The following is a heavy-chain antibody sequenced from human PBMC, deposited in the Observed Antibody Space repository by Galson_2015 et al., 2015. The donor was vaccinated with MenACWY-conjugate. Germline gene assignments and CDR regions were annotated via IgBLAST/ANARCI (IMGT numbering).Heavy chain of an antibody. V-gene: IGHV3-48*02. J-gene: IGHJ6*02. Sequence: SLRLSCAASGFNLNFYALNWVRQAPGKGLGWISFISLSGSTVQYADSVKGRFNISRDHAKKSLYLQMNSLRDEDTAVYFCARRQRIITYAVDGGVDGMGVWGQGTTVIVSS. CDR3: ARRQRIITYAVDGGVDGMGV. CDR2: ISLSGSTV. CDR1: GFNLNFYA. D-gene: IGHD3-16*01.